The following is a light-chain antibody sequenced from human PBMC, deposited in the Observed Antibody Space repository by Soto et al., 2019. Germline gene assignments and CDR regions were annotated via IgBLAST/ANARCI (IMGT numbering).Light chain of an antibody. Sequence: EIVLTQSPGTLSLSPGERATLSCRASQSVSSSYLAWYQQKPGQAPRLLIYDASNRATGIPARFSGSGPGTDLTLTISSLEPEDFAVYYCQQYGSSQGWTFGQGSKVDIK. CDR2: DAS. CDR1: QSVSSSY. V-gene: IGKV3-20*01. CDR3: QQYGSSQGWT. J-gene: IGKJ1*01.